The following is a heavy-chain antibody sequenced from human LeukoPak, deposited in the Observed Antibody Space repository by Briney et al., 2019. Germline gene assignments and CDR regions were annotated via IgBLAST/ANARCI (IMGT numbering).Heavy chain of an antibody. V-gene: IGHV4-38-2*01. CDR2: IYHSGST. CDR3: ARTCSSTSCYNY. D-gene: IGHD2-2*02. Sequence: PSETLSLTCAVSGYSISSGYYWGWIRPPPGKGLEWIGSIYHSGSTYYNPSLKSRVTISVDTSKNQFSLKLSSVTAADTAVYYCARTCSSTSCYNYWGQGTLVTVSS. CDR1: GYSISSGYY. J-gene: IGHJ4*02.